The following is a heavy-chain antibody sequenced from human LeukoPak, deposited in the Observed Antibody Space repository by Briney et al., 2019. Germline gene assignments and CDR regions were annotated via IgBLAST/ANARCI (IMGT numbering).Heavy chain of an antibody. D-gene: IGHD3-10*01. J-gene: IGHJ4*02. CDR1: GYGLSILS. CDR2: IDPQDGQT. Sequence: ASVKVSCKISGYGLSILSIHWVRQAPGEGLQWVGGIDPQDGQTIYAQPFHGRATISEDTFSDTAYLEPNSLRSEDTALYYCATHLDRSYYYFDFWDQGTLVIVSS. CDR3: ATHLDRSYYYFDF. V-gene: IGHV1-24*01.